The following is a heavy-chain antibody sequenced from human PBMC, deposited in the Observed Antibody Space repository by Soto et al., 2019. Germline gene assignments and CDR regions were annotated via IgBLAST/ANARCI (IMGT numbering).Heavy chain of an antibody. CDR3: AHTHLTWIQLWTFDY. CDR2: IYWDDDK. J-gene: IGHJ4*02. CDR1: GFSLSTSGVG. Sequence: ESGPTLVNPTQTLTLTCTFSGFSLSTSGVGVGWIRQPPGKALEWLALIYWDDDKRYSPSLKSRLTITKDTSKNQVVLTMTNMDPVETATYYCAHTHLTWIQLWTFDYWGQGTLVTVSS. V-gene: IGHV2-5*02. D-gene: IGHD5-18*01.